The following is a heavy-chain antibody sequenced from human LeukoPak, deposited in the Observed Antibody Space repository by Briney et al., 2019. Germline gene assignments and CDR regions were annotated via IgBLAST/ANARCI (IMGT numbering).Heavy chain of an antibody. CDR3: ARHGNYDSSGYWGPFDY. J-gene: IGHJ4*02. Sequence: PSETLSLTCTVSGGSISSYYWSWIRQPPGKGLEWIGYIYYSGSTNYNPSLKSRVTISVDTSKTQFSLKLSSVTAADTAVYYCARHGNYDSSGYWGPFDYWGQGTLVTVSS. CDR1: GGSISSYY. CDR2: IYYSGST. V-gene: IGHV4-59*08. D-gene: IGHD3-22*01.